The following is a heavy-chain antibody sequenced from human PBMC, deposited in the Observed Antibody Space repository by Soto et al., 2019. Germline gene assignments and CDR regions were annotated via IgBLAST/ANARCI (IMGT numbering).Heavy chain of an antibody. Sequence: PGGSLRLSCAASGFTFSSYWMNWVRQAPGKGLEWVASIEQVGSEKYYVDSVKGRFTISRDNAKNSLYLQMNSLRAEDTAMYYCARARWLSVGGDYWGQGTLVTVSS. CDR2: IEQVGSEK. CDR3: ARARWLSVGGDY. J-gene: IGHJ4*02. D-gene: IGHD3-10*01. V-gene: IGHV3-7*01. CDR1: GFTFSSYW.